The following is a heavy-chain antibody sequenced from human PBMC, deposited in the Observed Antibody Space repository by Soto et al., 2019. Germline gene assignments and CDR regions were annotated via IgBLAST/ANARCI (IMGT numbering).Heavy chain of an antibody. CDR3: APSTTTVTWWFDP. CDR2: IYWDDDK. Sequence: QITLKESGPTLVKPTQTLTLTCTFSGFSLTSSGVGVGWIRQPPGKALEWLALIYWDDDKRYSPSLQSRLTITKDTSKNPVVLTMTNMEPADTPTYFCAPSTTTVTWWFDPSGQGTLVPVSS. V-gene: IGHV2-5*02. D-gene: IGHD4-17*01. CDR1: GFSLTSSGVG. J-gene: IGHJ5*02.